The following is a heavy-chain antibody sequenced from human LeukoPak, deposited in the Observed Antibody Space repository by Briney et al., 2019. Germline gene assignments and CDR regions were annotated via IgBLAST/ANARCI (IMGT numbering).Heavy chain of an antibody. V-gene: IGHV3-11*01. J-gene: IGHJ4*02. Sequence: GGSLRLSCAASGFTFSDYYMSWIRQAPGKGLEWVSYISSSGSTIYYADSVKGRFTISRDNAKNSLYLQMNSLRAEDTAVYYCANDPWDYYDSSGYYLDYWGQGTLVTVSS. CDR2: ISSSGSTI. D-gene: IGHD3-22*01. CDR1: GFTFSDYY. CDR3: ANDPWDYYDSSGYYLDY.